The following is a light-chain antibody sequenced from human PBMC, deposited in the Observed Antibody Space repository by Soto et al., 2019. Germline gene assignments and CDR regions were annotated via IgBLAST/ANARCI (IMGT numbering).Light chain of an antibody. J-gene: IGKJ5*01. CDR3: QQYDSSPIT. Sequence: EIVLTHSPGTLSLSPGERATLSCSSSQSVSSSYLAWYQQKPGQAPSLLIYGASRRATGIPDRFSGSGSGTDFTLTISRLEPEDFAVYYCQQYDSSPITFGQGTRLEIK. CDR2: GAS. CDR1: QSVSSSY. V-gene: IGKV3-20*01.